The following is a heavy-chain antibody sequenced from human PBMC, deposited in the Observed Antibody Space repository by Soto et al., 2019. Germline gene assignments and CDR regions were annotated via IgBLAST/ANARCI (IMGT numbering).Heavy chain of an antibody. V-gene: IGHV3-23*01. D-gene: IGHD6-19*01. CDR3: ARTESSGWSTRYGMDV. J-gene: IGHJ6*02. CDR1: GFPFSNYA. CDR2: ISGSGDNT. Sequence: VGSLRLSCAASGFPFSNYAMTWVRQAPGKGLEWVSGISGSGDNTYHADSVKGRFTISRDNSRKKLYLQMNSLRAEDTAVYYCARTESSGWSTRYGMDVWGQGTTVTVSS.